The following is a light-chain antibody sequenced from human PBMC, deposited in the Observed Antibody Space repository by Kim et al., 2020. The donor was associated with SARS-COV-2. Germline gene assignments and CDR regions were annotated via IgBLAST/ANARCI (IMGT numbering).Light chain of an antibody. V-gene: IGLV1-44*01. CDR1: FSNIGGNN. CDR2: TNN. CDR3: AAWDGRLNAYV. J-gene: IGLJ1*01. Sequence: GQRVAISCSGSFSNIGGNNVNWYQHIPGRAPRLLIPTNNQRPSGVPDRFAGSKSDTSASLAISGLQSDDEADYYCAAWDGRLNAYVFGTGTKVTVL.